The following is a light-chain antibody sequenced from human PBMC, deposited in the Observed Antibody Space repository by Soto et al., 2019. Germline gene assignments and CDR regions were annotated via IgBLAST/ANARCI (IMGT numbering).Light chain of an antibody. Sequence: DIQMTQSPSTLSASVGDTVTVTCRASQSISSWLAWYQQKPGKAPKLLIYKASSLESGVPSRFSGSGSGTEFTLTISSLQPDDFATYYCQQYRAFGQGTKVDI. CDR2: KAS. V-gene: IGKV1-5*03. J-gene: IGKJ1*01. CDR1: QSISSW. CDR3: QQYRA.